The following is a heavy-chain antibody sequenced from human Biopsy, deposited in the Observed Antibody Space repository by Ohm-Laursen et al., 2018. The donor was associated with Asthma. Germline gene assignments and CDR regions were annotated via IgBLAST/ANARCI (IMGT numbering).Heavy chain of an antibody. J-gene: IGHJ4*02. CDR1: GFTFHNYV. CDR3: ARGKTWGRSYYFDY. Sequence: SLRLSCAAFGFTFHNYVMHWVRQAPGKGLEWVAGIFFDGSNKYYADSVKGRFTISRDNSKDTLYLQVNSLRGDDTAAYYCARGKTWGRSYYFDYWGQGTLVTVSS. V-gene: IGHV3-30-3*01. D-gene: IGHD6-6*01. CDR2: IFFDGSNK.